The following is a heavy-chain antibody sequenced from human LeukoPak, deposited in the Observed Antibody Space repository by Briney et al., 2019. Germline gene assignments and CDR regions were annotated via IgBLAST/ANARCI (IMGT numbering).Heavy chain of an antibody. J-gene: IGHJ6*02. D-gene: IGHD2-15*01. V-gene: IGHV4-31*03. CDR2: IYYSGST. CDR1: GVSISSGGYY. CDR3: AREHVVVVAPGKYYYYGMDV. Sequence: TSETLSLTCTVSGVSISSGGYYWSWIRQHPGRGLEWIGYIYYSGSTYYNPSLKSRVTISVDTSKNQFSLKLSSVTAADTAVYYCAREHVVVVAPGKYYYYGMDVWGQGTTVTVSS.